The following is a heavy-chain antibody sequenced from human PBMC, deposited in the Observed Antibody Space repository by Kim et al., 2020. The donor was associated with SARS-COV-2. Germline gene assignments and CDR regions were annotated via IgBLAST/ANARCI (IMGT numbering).Heavy chain of an antibody. CDR1: GFTFSSYA. V-gene: IGHV3-23*01. D-gene: IGHD3-10*01. J-gene: IGHJ4*02. CDR2: ISGSGGST. CDR3: APLDYYGSGSSY. Sequence: GGSLRLSCAASGFTFSSYAMSWVRQAPGKGLGWVSAISGSGGSTYYADSVKGRFTISRDNSKNTLYLQMNSMRAEDTAVYYCAPLDYYGSGSSYWGQGTLVTVSS.